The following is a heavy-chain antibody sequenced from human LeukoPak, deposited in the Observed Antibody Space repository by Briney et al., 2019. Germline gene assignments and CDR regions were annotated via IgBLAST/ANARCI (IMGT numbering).Heavy chain of an antibody. CDR1: GYTFTSYD. CDR3: ARGDRQAGGSYGN. D-gene: IGHD1-26*01. Sequence: GVSVKVSCKASGYTFTSYDINWVRQATGQGLEWMGWMNPNSGNTGYAQKFQGRVTMTRNTSISTAYMELSSLRSEDTAVYYCARGDRQAGGSYGNWGQGTLVTVSS. CDR2: MNPNSGNT. V-gene: IGHV1-8*01. J-gene: IGHJ4*02.